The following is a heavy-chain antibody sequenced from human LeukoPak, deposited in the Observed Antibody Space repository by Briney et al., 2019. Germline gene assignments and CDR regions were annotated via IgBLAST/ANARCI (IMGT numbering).Heavy chain of an antibody. CDR1: GGSLSSSSYY. J-gene: IGHJ5*02. Sequence: PSETLSLTCTVSGGSLSSSSYYWGWVRQPPGTGLGWIGSIYYSGSTYYNPSLKSRVTISVDTSKNQFSLKLSSVTAADTAVYYCARRPPIAGNYGWFDPWGQGTLVTVSS. CDR3: ARRPPIAGNYGWFDP. CDR2: IYYSGST. V-gene: IGHV4-39*01. D-gene: IGHD1-7*01.